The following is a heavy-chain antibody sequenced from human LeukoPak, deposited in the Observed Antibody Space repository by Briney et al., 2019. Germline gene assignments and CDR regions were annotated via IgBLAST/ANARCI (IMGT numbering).Heavy chain of an antibody. D-gene: IGHD4-17*01. J-gene: IGHJ4*02. Sequence: SETLSLTRTVSGGSISDYYWSWIRQPPGKGLEWIAYIYYSGSTNYNPSLKSRVTISVDTSKNQFSLKLSSVTAADTAVYYCARHQDYGGYPLDYWGQGTLVTVSS. CDR2: IYYSGST. CDR1: GGSISDYY. CDR3: ARHQDYGGYPLDY. V-gene: IGHV4-59*08.